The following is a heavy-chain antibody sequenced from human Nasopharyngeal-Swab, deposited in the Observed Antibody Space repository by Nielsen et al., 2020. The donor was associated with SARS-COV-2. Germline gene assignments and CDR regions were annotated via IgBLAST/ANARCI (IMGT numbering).Heavy chain of an antibody. CDR2: IGDKAHNYAT. D-gene: IGHD4/OR15-4a*01. CDR1: GFVFSASA. J-gene: IGHJ4*02. CDR3: TTDYYFDY. V-gene: IGHV3-73*01. Sequence: ESLKISCATSGFVFSASAMHWVRQASGKGLEWVGRIGDKAHNYATTYAASVKGRFTISRDDSKNTAFLQMDSLNTEDTALYYCTTDYYFDYWGQGTLVTVSS.